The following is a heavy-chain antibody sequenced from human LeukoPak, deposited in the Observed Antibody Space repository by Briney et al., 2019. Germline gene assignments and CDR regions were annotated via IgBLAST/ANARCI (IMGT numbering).Heavy chain of an antibody. J-gene: IGHJ4*02. V-gene: IGHV3-15*01. CDR2: IKSKTDGGTT. Sequence: PGGSLRLSCAASGFTFSNAWMSWVRQAPGKGLEWVGRIKSKTDGGTTDYAAPVKGRFTISRDDSKNTLYLQMNSLRAEDTAVYYCAREAGYCSSTSCYEATLDYWGQGTLVTVSS. D-gene: IGHD2-2*01. CDR3: AREAGYCSSTSCYEATLDY. CDR1: GFTFSNAW.